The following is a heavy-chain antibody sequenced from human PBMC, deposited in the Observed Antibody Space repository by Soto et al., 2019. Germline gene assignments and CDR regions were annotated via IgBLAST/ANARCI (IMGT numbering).Heavy chain of an antibody. V-gene: IGHV3-21*01. J-gene: IGHJ6*02. CDR2: ISSSSTYI. Sequence: RRLSCAASGFIFSSYSMYWVRQAPGKGLEWVSCISSSSTYIYYADSVKGRFTISRDNAENLLYLQMNGLRAEDTAVYYCARDFGDSKGSYYYYGMDVWGQGTTVTVSS. CDR3: ARDFGDSKGSYYYYGMDV. CDR1: GFIFSSYS. D-gene: IGHD2-21*02.